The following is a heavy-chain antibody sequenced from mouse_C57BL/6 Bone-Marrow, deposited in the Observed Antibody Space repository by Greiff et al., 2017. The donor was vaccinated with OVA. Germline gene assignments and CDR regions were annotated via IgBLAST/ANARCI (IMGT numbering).Heavy chain of an antibody. Sequence: EVMLVESGGGLVQPGGSLKLSCAASGFTFSSYSMSWVRQTPEKRLEWVATISDGGSYTYYPDNVKGRFTISRDNAKNNLYLQMSHLKSEDTAMYYCARGGLDYFDYWGQGTTLTVSS. CDR2: ISDGGSYT. J-gene: IGHJ2*01. V-gene: IGHV5-4*03. CDR3: ARGGLDYFDY. D-gene: IGHD3-1*01. CDR1: GFTFSSYS.